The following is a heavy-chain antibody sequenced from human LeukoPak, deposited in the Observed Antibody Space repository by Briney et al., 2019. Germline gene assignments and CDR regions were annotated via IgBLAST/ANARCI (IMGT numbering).Heavy chain of an antibody. J-gene: IGHJ6*03. V-gene: IGHV3-9*03. CDR1: GFTFDDYA. CDR3: AKGGGGTNYYYMDV. CDR2: ISWNSGSI. Sequence: GGSLRLSCAASGFTFDDYAMHCVRQAPGKGLEWVSGISWNSGSIGYADSVKGRFTISRDNAKNSLYLQMNSLRAEDMALYYCAKGGGGTNYYYMDVWGKGTTVTVSS. D-gene: IGHD1-1*01.